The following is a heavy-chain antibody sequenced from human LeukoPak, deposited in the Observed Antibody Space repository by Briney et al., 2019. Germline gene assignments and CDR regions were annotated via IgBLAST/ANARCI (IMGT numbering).Heavy chain of an antibody. V-gene: IGHV3-23*01. CDR2: ISSGGSGT. J-gene: IGHJ4*02. D-gene: IGHD2/OR15-2a*01. CDR3: ARRGASKTFDY. Sequence: GGSLRLSCAASGFTFSSYWMSWVRQAPGKGLEWVSAISSGGSGTYYADSVKGRFTISRDNSKNTLYLQMNSLRADDTAVYYCARRGASKTFDYWGQGTLVTVSS. CDR1: GFTFSSYW.